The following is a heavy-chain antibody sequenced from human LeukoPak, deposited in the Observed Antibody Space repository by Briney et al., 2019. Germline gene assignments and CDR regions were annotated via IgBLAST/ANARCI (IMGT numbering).Heavy chain of an antibody. D-gene: IGHD3-10*01. CDR1: GFTVSSNY. J-gene: IGHJ4*02. Sequence: GGSLRLSCAASGFTVSSNYMSWVRQAPGKGLEWVSVIYSGGSTYYADSVRGRFTISRDNSMNTLYLQMNNLRAEDTAVYYCAKGGHYSHFDYWGQGTLVTVSS. CDR2: IYSGGST. V-gene: IGHV3-53*01. CDR3: AKGGHYSHFDY.